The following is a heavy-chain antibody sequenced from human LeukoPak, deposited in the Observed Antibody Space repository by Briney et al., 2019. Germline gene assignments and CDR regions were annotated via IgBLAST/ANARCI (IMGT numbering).Heavy chain of an antibody. D-gene: IGHD3-10*01. CDR1: GGSISSYY. Sequence: PSETLSRTGTGAGGSISSYYWSWLRPPPGKGREWAGYIYYRGSTNYNPSLTSRVTISVDTSKNPFSLKLSSVTAADTAVYYCARVSRGVQVDYWGQGTLVTVSS. CDR3: ARVSRGVQVDY. CDR2: IYYRGST. J-gene: IGHJ4*02. V-gene: IGHV4-59*01.